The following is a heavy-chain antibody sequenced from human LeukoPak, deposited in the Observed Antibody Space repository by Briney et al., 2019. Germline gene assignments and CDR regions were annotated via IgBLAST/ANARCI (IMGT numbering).Heavy chain of an antibody. J-gene: IGHJ5*02. Sequence: SETLSLTCAVYGGSFSGYYWSWIRQPPGKGLEWTGEINHSGSTNYNPSLKSRVTISVDTSKNQFSLKLSSVTAADTAVYYCARRGTYYDFWSGYANRPNWFDPWGQGTLVTVSS. CDR1: GGSFSGYY. CDR2: INHSGST. CDR3: ARRGTYYDFWSGYANRPNWFDP. V-gene: IGHV4-34*01. D-gene: IGHD3-3*01.